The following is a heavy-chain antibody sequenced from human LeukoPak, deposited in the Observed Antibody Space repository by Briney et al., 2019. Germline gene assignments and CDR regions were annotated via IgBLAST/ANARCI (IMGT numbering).Heavy chain of an antibody. CDR2: IIPILGIA. CDR1: GGTFSSYA. CDR3: ARGGIYDTPIDY. D-gene: IGHD3-9*01. Sequence: GASVKVSCKASGGTFSSYAISWVRQAPGQGLEWMGRIIPILGIANYAQKFQGRVTITTDESTSTAYMELSSLRSEDTAVYYCARGGIYDTPIDYWGQGTLVTVSS. J-gene: IGHJ4*02. V-gene: IGHV1-69*04.